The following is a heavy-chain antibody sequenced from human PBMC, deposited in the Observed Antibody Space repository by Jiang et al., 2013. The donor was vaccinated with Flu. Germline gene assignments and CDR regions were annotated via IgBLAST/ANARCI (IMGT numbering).Heavy chain of an antibody. V-gene: IGHV1-69*01. Sequence: VQLVESGAEVKKPGSSVKVSCKASGGTFSSYAISWVRQAPGQGLEWMGGIIPIFGTANYAQKFQGRVTITADESTSTAYMELSSLRSEDTAVYYCAISSEYDFWSGYYGVGGPKYYYYGMDVWGQGTTVTVSS. CDR1: GGTFSSYA. J-gene: IGHJ6*02. CDR2: IIPIFGTA. D-gene: IGHD3-3*01. CDR3: AISSEYDFWSGYYGVGGPKYYYYGMDV.